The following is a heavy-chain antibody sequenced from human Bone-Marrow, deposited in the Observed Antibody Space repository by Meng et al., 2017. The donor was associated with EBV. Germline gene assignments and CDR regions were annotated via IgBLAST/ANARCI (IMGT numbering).Heavy chain of an antibody. CDR2: VNTNTGNP. D-gene: IGHD5-24*01. V-gene: IGHV7-4-1*02. CDR1: GYTFTSYA. Sequence: VVVVQFGSELKKPGASVQVSCKASGYTFTSYAMNWVRQAPGQGLEWMGWVNTNTGNPTYAQGFTGRFVFSLDTSVSTAYLQISSLKAEDIAVYYCAREAPDGYNPMPPVYWGQGTLVTVSS. J-gene: IGHJ4*02. CDR3: AREAPDGYNPMPPVY.